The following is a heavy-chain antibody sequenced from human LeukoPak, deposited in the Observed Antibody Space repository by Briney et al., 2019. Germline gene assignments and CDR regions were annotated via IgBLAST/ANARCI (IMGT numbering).Heavy chain of an antibody. D-gene: IGHD6-19*01. Sequence: GGSLRLSCAASGILFSNTAMNWARQSPGRGLEWVSAISGGGERAFYADSVKGRFTISRDNSKNILYLQMNSLTADDTAIYYCGKDGGQYSSGPEFDPRSQGALVTVSS. CDR2: ISGGGERA. CDR3: GKDGGQYSSGPEFDP. J-gene: IGHJ5*02. V-gene: IGHV3-23*01. CDR1: GILFSNTA.